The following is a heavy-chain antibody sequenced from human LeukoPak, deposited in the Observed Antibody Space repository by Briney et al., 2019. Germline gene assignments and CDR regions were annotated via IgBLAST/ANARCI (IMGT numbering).Heavy chain of an antibody. CDR2: ISAYNGNT. D-gene: IGHD6-19*01. J-gene: IGHJ4*02. V-gene: IGHV1-18*04. CDR1: GYTFTSYG. Sequence: ASVKVSCKASGYTFTSYGISWVRQAPGQGLEWMGWISAYNGNTNYAQKLQGRVTMTTDTSTSTAYMELRSLRSDDTAVHYCARGRLGQWLVRILDYWGQGTLVTVSS. CDR3: ARGRLGQWLVRILDY.